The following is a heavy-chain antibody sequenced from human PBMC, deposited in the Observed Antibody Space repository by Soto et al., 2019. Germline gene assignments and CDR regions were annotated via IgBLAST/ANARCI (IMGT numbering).Heavy chain of an antibody. CDR3: ARSYSSSWFGY. D-gene: IGHD6-13*01. J-gene: IGHJ4*02. CDR2: IYYSGST. CDR1: GGSISSGGYY. Sequence: TSETLSLTCTVSGGSISSGGYYWSWIRQHPGKGLEWIGYIYYSGSTYYNPSLKSRVTISVDTSKNQFSLKLSSVTAADTAVYYCARSYSSSWFGYWGQGTLVTVSS. V-gene: IGHV4-31*03.